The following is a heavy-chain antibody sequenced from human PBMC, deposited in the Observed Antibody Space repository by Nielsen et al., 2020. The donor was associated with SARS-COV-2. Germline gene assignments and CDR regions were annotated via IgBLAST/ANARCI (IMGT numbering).Heavy chain of an antibody. J-gene: IGHJ4*02. CDR2: ISGSGGST. CDR1: GFTFSSYP. D-gene: IGHD3-22*01. V-gene: IGHV3-23*01. CDR3: AKDREGSGYYYEFDY. Sequence: GGSLRLSCAASGFTFSSYPMSWVRQAPGKGLEWVSAISGSGGSTYYADSVKGRFTISRDNSKNTLYLQMNSLRAEDTAVYYCAKDREGSGYYYEFDYWGQGTLVTVSS.